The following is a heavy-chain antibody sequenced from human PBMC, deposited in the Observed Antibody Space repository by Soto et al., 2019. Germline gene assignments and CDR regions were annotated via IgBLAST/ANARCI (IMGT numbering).Heavy chain of an antibody. CDR1: GYTFTGYY. CDR3: ARGGGTIFAPLP. D-gene: IGHD1-1*01. CDR2: IDPNSGPT. V-gene: IGHV1-2*04. Sequence: ASVKVSYKAFGYTFTGYYIHWVRQAPGQGLEWMAYIDPNSGPTKYAQKFQGLVTLTRDTSIRTAYMELTSLRSDDTAVYYCARGGGTIFAPLPWGQGTLVTVSS. J-gene: IGHJ5*02.